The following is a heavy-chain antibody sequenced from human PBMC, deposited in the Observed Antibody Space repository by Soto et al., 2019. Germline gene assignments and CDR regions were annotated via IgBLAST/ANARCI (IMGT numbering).Heavy chain of an antibody. J-gene: IGHJ4*02. D-gene: IGHD3-16*01. CDR3: AHRRRGSYFDY. CDR1: GLSHSKNRVG. Sequence: SGPKLGNPKQSLTQTCTFWGLSHSKNRVGVGWIRQPPGKALEWLALIYWDDDKRYSPSLKSRLTITKDTSKNQVVLTMTNMDPVDTATYYCAHRRRGSYFDYWGQGTLVTVSS. V-gene: IGHV2-5*02. CDR2: IYWDDDK.